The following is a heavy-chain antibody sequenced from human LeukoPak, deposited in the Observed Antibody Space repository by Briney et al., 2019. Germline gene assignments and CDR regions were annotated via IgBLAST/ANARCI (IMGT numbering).Heavy chain of an antibody. J-gene: IGHJ3*02. D-gene: IGHD3-10*01. CDR1: GGSISSYY. CDR2: IYYSGST. Sequence: PSETLSLTCTVSGGSISSYYWNWIRQPPGKGLEWIGYIYYSGSTNYNPSLKSRVTISEATSKNQFSLKLSSVTAADTAVYYCARGHDSGLVDIWGQGTMVTVSS. V-gene: IGHV4-59*01. CDR3: ARGHDSGLVDI.